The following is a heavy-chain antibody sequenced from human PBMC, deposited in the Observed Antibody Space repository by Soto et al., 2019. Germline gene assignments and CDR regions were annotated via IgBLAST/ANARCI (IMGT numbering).Heavy chain of an antibody. J-gene: IGHJ5*02. V-gene: IGHV1-18*01. CDR3: ATSYDSGFDP. D-gene: IGHD5-12*01. CDR2: ISPYDGNT. CDR1: GYTFTTYG. Sequence: QVQLVQSGAEVKKPGASVKVSCKASGYTFTTYGISWIRQAPGQGLERMGWISPYDGNTNYAQKVQDRVTMTTDTSTNTAYMELRSLRSDDTALYYCATSYDSGFDPWGQGTLVSVSS.